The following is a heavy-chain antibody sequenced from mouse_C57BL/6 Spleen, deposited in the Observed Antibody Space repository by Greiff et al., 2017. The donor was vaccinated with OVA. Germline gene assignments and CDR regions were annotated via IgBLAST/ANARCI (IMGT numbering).Heavy chain of an antibody. CDR2: IWSGGST. J-gene: IGHJ3*01. CDR3: ARKGTLEGFAY. CDR1: GFSLTSYG. V-gene: IGHV2-2*01. Sequence: QVQLKESGPGLVQPSQSLSITCTVSGFSLTSYGVHWVRQSPGKGLEWLGVIWSGGSTDYNAAFISRLSISKDNSKSQVFFKMNSLQADDTAIYYCARKGTLEGFAYWGQGTLVTVSA. D-gene: IGHD3-3*01.